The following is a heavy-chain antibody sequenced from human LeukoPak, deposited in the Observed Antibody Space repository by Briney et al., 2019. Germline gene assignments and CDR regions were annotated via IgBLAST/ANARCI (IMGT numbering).Heavy chain of an antibody. Sequence: ASVKVFCKASGYTFTGYYMHWVRQAPGQGLEWMGWINPNSGGTNYAQKFQGRVTMTRDTSISTAYMELSRLRSDDTAVYYCARDQVATGVPAVYYYYGMDVWGQGTTVTVSS. V-gene: IGHV1-2*02. J-gene: IGHJ6*02. CDR1: GYTFTGYY. CDR2: INPNSGGT. CDR3: ARDQVATGVPAVYYYYGMDV. D-gene: IGHD5-12*01.